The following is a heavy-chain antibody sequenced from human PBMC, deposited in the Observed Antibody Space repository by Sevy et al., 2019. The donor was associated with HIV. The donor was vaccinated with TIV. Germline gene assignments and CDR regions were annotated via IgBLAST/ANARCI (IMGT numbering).Heavy chain of an antibody. Sequence: SETLSLTCTVSGYSISSGYYWGWIRQPPGKGLEWIGSSLHSGSTYCNPSLESRVTISVDTSKNQFSLMISSVTAADTPVYYCARGLYLDYRGQGILVTVSS. CDR2: SLHSGST. J-gene: IGHJ4*02. D-gene: IGHD3-10*01. V-gene: IGHV4-38-2*02. CDR3: ARGLYLDY. CDR1: GYSISSGYY.